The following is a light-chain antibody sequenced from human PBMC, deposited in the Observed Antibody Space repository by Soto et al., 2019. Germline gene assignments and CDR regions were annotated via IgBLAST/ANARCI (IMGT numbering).Light chain of an antibody. Sequence: DIQMTQSPSTLSASVGDRVTITCRASQSISSWLAWYQQKPGKAPKLLINEASILESGVPSRFSGSGSGTEFTLTISSLQPDDFATYYCQQYNSYRWTFGQGTKVEIK. CDR1: QSISSW. CDR2: EAS. V-gene: IGKV1-5*03. J-gene: IGKJ1*01. CDR3: QQYNSYRWT.